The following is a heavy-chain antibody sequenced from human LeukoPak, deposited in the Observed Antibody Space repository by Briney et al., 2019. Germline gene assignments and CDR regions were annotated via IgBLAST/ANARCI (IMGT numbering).Heavy chain of an antibody. D-gene: IGHD5-18*01. J-gene: IGHJ4*02. CDR1: GFTFSTYA. CDR2: VSASSDI. Sequence: GGPVRLSCAASGFTFSTYAMNWGRQAPGKGLQWVSTVSASSDIHYSDSVKGRFTISRDNARNSLYLQMNSLRDEDTAVYYCARDALHTAHFDYWGQGTLASVSS. V-gene: IGHV3-69-1*01. CDR3: ARDALHTAHFDY.